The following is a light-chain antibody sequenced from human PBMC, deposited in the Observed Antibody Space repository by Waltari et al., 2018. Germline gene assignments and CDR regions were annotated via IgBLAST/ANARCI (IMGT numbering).Light chain of an antibody. Sequence: SSELTQDPSVSVALGQTVRITCQGDTPRNYYANWYQKKTGQAPLLFRYDNNNRPSGIPGRFSGSSSGHATSLTITGAQAEDEADYYCASQDTTGNYVIFGGGTKVTV. CDR1: TPRNYY. V-gene: IGLV3-19*01. J-gene: IGLJ2*01. CDR2: DNN. CDR3: ASQDTTGNYVI.